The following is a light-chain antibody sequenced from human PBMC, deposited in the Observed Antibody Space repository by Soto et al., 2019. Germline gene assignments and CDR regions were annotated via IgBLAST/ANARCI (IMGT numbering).Light chain of an antibody. CDR2: DAS. Sequence: EIVLTQSPGTLSFSPCERATLSXXSSQSVSSNHLAWYQQKLAQAPRLLIYDASSRATGIPDRFSGSGSGTGFTLTISRLEPEDFAVYYCQQYGSSPGTFGQGTKVDIK. CDR3: QQYGSSPGT. J-gene: IGKJ1*01. V-gene: IGKV3-20*01. CDR1: QSVSSNH.